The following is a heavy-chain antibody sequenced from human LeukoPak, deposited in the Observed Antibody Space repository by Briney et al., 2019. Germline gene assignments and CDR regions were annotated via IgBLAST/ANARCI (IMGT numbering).Heavy chain of an antibody. CDR3: AKPHSSSWILFDY. V-gene: IGHV3-23*01. CDR2: INGSGGST. Sequence: GGSLRLSCAASGFTFSSYAMSWVRQAPGKGLEWVSAINGSGGSTYYADSVKGRFTISRDNSKNTLYLQMNSLRAEDTAVYYCAKPHSSSWILFDYWGQGTLVTVSS. CDR1: GFTFSSYA. J-gene: IGHJ4*02. D-gene: IGHD6-13*01.